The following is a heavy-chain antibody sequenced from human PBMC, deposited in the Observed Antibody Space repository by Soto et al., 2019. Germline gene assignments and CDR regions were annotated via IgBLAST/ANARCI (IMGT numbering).Heavy chain of an antibody. J-gene: IGHJ4*02. CDR1: GFTFDDYA. CDR2: ISWNRGII. D-gene: IGHD5-18*01. Sequence: EVPLVESGGGLVQPGRSLRLSCAASGFTFDDYAMHWVRQAPGKGLEWVSGISWNRGIIDYADSVKGRLTISRDNAKNSLYLQMNSLRAEDTALYYCAKGYSYGVLEPLGYWGQGSLVTVSS. V-gene: IGHV3-9*01. CDR3: AKGYSYGVLEPLGY.